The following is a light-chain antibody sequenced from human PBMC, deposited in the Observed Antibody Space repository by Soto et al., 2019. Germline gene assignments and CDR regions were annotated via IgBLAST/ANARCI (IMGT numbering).Light chain of an antibody. CDR2: SNN. Sequence: QSVLTQPPSASGTPGQRVTISCSRSSSNIGSNTVNWYQQLPGTAPKLLIYSNNQRPSGVPDRFSGSKSGTSASLAISGLQSEDEADYHCAAWDDSLNGVVFGGGTQLTVL. CDR1: SSNIGSNT. J-gene: IGLJ2*01. V-gene: IGLV1-44*01. CDR3: AAWDDSLNGVV.